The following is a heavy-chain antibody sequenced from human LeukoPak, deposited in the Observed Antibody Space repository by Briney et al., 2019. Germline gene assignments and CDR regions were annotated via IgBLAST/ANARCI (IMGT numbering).Heavy chain of an antibody. D-gene: IGHD6-6*01. CDR2: IKQDGSEK. V-gene: IGHV3-7*03. CDR3: AREYSSSSRDFDY. J-gene: IGHJ4*02. CDR1: GFTFSSYW. Sequence: PGGSLRLSCAASGFTFSSYWMSWVRQAPGKGLEWVANIKQDGSEKYYVDSVKGRFTISRDNSKNTLYLQMNSLRAEDTAVYYCAREYSSSSRDFDYWGQGPLVTVSS.